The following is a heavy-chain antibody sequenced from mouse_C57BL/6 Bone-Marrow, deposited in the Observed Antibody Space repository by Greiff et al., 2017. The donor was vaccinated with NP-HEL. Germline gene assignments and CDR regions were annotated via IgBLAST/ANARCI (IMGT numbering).Heavy chain of an antibody. D-gene: IGHD3-1*01. V-gene: IGHV1-59*01. Sequence: VQLQQSGAELVRPGTSVKLSCKASGYTFTSYWMHWVKQRPGQGLEWIGVIDPSDSYTHYNQKLKGKATLTVDTSSSTASMQVSSLTSEDAAVYYCARSAGPAWFAYWGQVTLVTVSA. CDR1: GYTFTSYW. J-gene: IGHJ3*01. CDR2: IDPSDSYT. CDR3: ARSAGPAWFAY.